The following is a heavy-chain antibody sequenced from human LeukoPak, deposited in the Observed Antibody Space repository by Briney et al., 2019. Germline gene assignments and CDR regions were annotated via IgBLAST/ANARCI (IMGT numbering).Heavy chain of an antibody. Sequence: GGSLRLSCAASGFTFSSYAMSWVRQAPGKGLEWVSAISGSGGSTYYADSVKGRFTISRDNSKNTLYLQMNSLRAEDTAVYYCAKCLLYCSSTSCQDDAFDIWGQGTMVTVSS. V-gene: IGHV3-23*01. CDR3: AKCLLYCSSTSCQDDAFDI. CDR2: ISGSGGST. CDR1: GFTFSSYA. D-gene: IGHD2-2*01. J-gene: IGHJ3*02.